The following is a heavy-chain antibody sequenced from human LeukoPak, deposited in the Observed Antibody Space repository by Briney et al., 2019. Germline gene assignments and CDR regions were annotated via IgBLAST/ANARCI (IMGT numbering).Heavy chain of an antibody. CDR2: IYHSGST. CDR3: ARGKSLGRGYYFDY. D-gene: IGHD7-27*01. J-gene: IGHJ4*02. V-gene: IGHV4-30-2*01. Sequence: SQTLSLTCTVSGGSISSGGYYWSWIRQPPGKGLEWIGYIYHSGSTYYNPSLKSRVTISVDTSKNQFSLRLGSVTAADTAVYYCARGKSLGRGYYFDYWGQGTLVTVSS. CDR1: GGSISSGGYY.